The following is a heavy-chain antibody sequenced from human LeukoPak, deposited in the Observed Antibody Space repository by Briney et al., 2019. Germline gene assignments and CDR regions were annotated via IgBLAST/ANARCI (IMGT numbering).Heavy chain of an antibody. V-gene: IGHV1-2*06. CDR3: ARELIAVAGCFDY. Sequence: PGASVKVSCKASGYTFTGYYMHWLRQAPGQGLEWMGRINPNSGGTNYAQRLQGRVTMNSDTSMSTAYMELSRLRSDETAVYYCARELIAVAGCFDYWGQGTLVTVSS. J-gene: IGHJ4*02. D-gene: IGHD6-19*01. CDR1: GYTFTGYY. CDR2: INPNSGGT.